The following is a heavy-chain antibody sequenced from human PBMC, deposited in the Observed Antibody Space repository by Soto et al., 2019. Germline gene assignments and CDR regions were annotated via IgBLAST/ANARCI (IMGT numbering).Heavy chain of an antibody. V-gene: IGHV5-51*01. CDR2: IYPGDSDT. D-gene: IGHD2-15*01. J-gene: IGHJ6*02. CDR1: GESITSCW. Sequence: ESMTVSRRGCGESITSCWICWLLKMPGKGLEWMGIIYPGDSDTRYSPSFQGQVTISADKSISTAYLQWSSLKASDTAMYYCARHRRYCSGGSCSDYYYGMDVSGQGTTVTVSS. CDR3: ARHRRYCSGGSCSDYYYGMDV.